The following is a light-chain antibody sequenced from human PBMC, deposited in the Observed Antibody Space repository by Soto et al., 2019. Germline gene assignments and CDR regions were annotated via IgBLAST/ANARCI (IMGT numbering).Light chain of an antibody. J-gene: IGKJ2*03. CDR2: LAS. CDR1: QSIRNL. V-gene: IGKV1-5*03. Sequence: DVQMTQSPYTLSASVGDSVNITCRASQSIRNLLAWYQQKPGKAPKIPIYLASTLETTVPSRFSGSGSGTEFTLTISSLQSDDFATYSCQQYNTYPFSFGQGTKLEIK. CDR3: QQYNTYPFS.